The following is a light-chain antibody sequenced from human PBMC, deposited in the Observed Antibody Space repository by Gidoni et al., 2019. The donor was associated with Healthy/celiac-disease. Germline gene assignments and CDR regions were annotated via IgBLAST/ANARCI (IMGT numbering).Light chain of an antibody. CDR2: GAS. V-gene: IGKV3-20*01. CDR3: QQYGSSRFT. CDR1: QSVSSSY. J-gene: IGKJ3*01. Sequence: EIVLTQSPGTLSLSPGERATLSCRASQSVSSSYLAWYQQKPGQAPRLLIYGASSRATGIPDRFSGSGSGTDVTLTISILETEDFAVYYCQQYGSSRFTFGPGTKVDIK.